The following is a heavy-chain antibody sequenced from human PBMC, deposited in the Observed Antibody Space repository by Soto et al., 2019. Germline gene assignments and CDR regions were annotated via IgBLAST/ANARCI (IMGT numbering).Heavy chain of an antibody. CDR3: VRPDSTGYYTH. CDR2: VNPADSDT. Sequence: SLKICSKGSVYSFTNYWIGWVRQMPGKGLEWMGIVNPADSDTRYSPSFQGQVTVSVDKSISTAYLQRGSLKASDTAMYYCVRPDSTGYYTHWGQGTPVTVSS. D-gene: IGHD3-3*01. J-gene: IGHJ4*02. V-gene: IGHV5-51*01. CDR1: VYSFTNYW.